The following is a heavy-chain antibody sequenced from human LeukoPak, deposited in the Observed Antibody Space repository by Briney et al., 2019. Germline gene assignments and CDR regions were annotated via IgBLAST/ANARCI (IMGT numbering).Heavy chain of an antibody. Sequence: GGSLRLSCAASGFTFGSYAMTWVRQAPGKGLEWVSAIRGSGTGTNYGDSVKGRFTISRHNSKNTLYLQMNSLRAEDTAVYYCAKDPDCTSGTCYTFFDYWGQGTLVTVSS. CDR1: GFTFGSYA. D-gene: IGHD2-8*01. V-gene: IGHV3-23*01. J-gene: IGHJ4*02. CDR2: IRGSGTGT. CDR3: AKDPDCTSGTCYTFFDY.